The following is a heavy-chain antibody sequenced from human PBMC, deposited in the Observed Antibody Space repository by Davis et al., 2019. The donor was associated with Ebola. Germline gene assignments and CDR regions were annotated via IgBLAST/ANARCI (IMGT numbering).Heavy chain of an antibody. CDR1: GFTFSSYD. D-gene: IGHD2-2*01. CDR2: IGTAGDT. Sequence: GESLKISCAASGFTFSSYDMHWVRQATGKGLEWVSAIGTAGDTYYPGSVKGRFTISRENAKNSLYLQMNSLRAGDTAVYYCARGGLGYCSSTSCYGQWGMDVWGQGTTVTVSS. J-gene: IGHJ6*02. V-gene: IGHV3-13*01. CDR3: ARGGLGYCSSTSCYGQWGMDV.